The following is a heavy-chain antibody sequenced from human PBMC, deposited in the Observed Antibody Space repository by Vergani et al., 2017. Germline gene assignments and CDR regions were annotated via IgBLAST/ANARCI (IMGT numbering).Heavy chain of an antibody. D-gene: IGHD3-10*01. V-gene: IGHV2-5*02. CDR3: AHRSWFYGSGSYGDY. J-gene: IGHJ4*02. CDR1: GFSLSTSGVG. CDR2: IYWDDDK. Sequence: QITLKESGPTLVKPTQTLTLTCTFSGFSLSTSGVGVGWIRQPPGKALEWLALIYWDDDKRYSPSLKSRRTITKDTSKNQVVLTMTNMDPVDTATYYCAHRSWFYGSGSYGDYWGQGTLVTVSS.